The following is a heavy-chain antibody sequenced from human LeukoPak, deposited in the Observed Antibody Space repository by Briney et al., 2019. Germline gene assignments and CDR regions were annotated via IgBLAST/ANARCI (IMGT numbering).Heavy chain of an antibody. J-gene: IGHJ4*02. CDR3: ARDRYCSGGSCYSPLMIY. Sequence: ASVKVSCKASGYTFTSYYMHWVRQAPGQGLEWMGIINPSGGSTSYAQKFQGRVTMTRDMSTSTVYTELSSLRSEDTAVYYCARDRYCSGGSCYSPLMIYWGQGTLVTVSS. D-gene: IGHD2-15*01. CDR2: INPSGGST. CDR1: GYTFTSYY. V-gene: IGHV1-46*01.